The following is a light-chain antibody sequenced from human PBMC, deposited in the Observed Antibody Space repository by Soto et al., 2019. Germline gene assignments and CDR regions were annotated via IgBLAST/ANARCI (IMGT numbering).Light chain of an antibody. Sequence: QSALTQPPSASGSPGQSVTISCTGTSSDLGGYNFVSWYQQHPGKAPKLMIYEVNKRPSGVPVRFSGSKSGNTASLTVSGLQAEDEADYYCSSYAGSNNVVFGGGTKLTVL. J-gene: IGLJ2*01. CDR2: EVN. V-gene: IGLV2-8*01. CDR1: SSDLGGYNF. CDR3: SSYAGSNNVV.